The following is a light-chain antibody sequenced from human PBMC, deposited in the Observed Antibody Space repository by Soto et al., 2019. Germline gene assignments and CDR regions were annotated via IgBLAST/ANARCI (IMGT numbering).Light chain of an antibody. CDR2: GAS. CDR1: QSVSRSY. J-gene: IGKJ1*01. CDR3: QQYNSYWT. V-gene: IGKV3-20*01. Sequence: EIVLTQSPGTLSLSPGERATLSCRASQSVSRSYLAWYQQKPGQAPRLLIYGASSRATGVPDRFSASGSGTDFTLTISRLEPEDFATYYCQQYNSYWTFGQGTKVEIK.